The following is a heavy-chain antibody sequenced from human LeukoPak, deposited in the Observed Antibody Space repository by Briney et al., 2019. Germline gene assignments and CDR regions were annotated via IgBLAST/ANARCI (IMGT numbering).Heavy chain of an antibody. J-gene: IGHJ4*02. CDR1: GFTFSSYC. D-gene: IGHD3-10*01. V-gene: IGHV3-30*04. CDR3: ANSLFWFGEFSSY. Sequence: GGSLRLSCAASGFTFSSYCMTWVRQAPGKGLEWVAVISYDGSNKYYSDYVQGRFTISNDNSNHTLYLQMNSPRAEDTAVYYCANSLFWFGEFSSYWGQGTLVIVSS. CDR2: ISYDGSNK.